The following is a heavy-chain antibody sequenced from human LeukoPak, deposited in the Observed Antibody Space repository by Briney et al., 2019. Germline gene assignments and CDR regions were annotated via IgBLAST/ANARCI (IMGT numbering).Heavy chain of an antibody. V-gene: IGHV3-21*04. J-gene: IGHJ5*02. Sequence: GGSLRLSCAASGFTFSSYSMNWVRQAPGKGLEWVSSISSSSSYIYYADSVKGRFTISRDNAKNSLYLQMNSLRAEDTAVYYCARGLGDCSSTSCYRWFDPWGQGTLVTVSS. CDR2: ISSSSSYI. CDR3: ARGLGDCSSTSCYRWFDP. D-gene: IGHD2-2*01. CDR1: GFTFSSYS.